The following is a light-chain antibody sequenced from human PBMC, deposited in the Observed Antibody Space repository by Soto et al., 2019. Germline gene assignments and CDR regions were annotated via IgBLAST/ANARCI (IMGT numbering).Light chain of an antibody. V-gene: IGLV2-14*01. CDR1: SSDVGGHDY. J-gene: IGLJ1*01. CDR3: SSYTGSSLYV. CDR2: DVS. Sequence: QSALTQPASVSASPGQSITISCTGTSSDVGGHDYVSWYQQHPGKAPKLMIYDVSNRPSGVSNRFSGSKSGNTASLTISGLQAEDEGDYYCSSYTGSSLYVFGPGTKVTVL.